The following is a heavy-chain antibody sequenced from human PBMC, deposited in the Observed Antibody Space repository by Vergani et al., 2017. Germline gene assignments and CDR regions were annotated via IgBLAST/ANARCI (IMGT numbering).Heavy chain of an antibody. D-gene: IGHD2-2*01. J-gene: IGHJ4*02. CDR3: ARHGGSSNFYHLFDS. V-gene: IGHV4-38-2*02. CDR1: NYSISRCYF. CDR2: FHHTGMT. Sequence: QVQLQESGPGLVKPSETLSLTCTVSNYSISRCYFWGCLRRPPGKGLEWVASFHHTGMTYNNPSLKRRVIISVDTSKNLSSLKLNSVTAADTALYYCARHGGSSNFYHLFDSLGQGTLVTVSS.